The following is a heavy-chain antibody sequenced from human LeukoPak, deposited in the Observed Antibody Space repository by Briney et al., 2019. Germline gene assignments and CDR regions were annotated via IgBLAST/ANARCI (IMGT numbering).Heavy chain of an antibody. V-gene: IGHV1-69*05. CDR3: ARDKNSGECVSNSCYGVWPLDI. D-gene: IGHD2-2*01. Sequence: SVTVSCKASGGTFSINAITWVRQAPGQGLEWMGGIIPMSETPKYTQKFQGRVTITTDESTNTAYMELSSLRSEDTAVYYCARDKNSGECVSNSCYGVWPLDIWGQGTMVTVSS. CDR2: IIPMSETP. CDR1: GGTFSINA. J-gene: IGHJ3*02.